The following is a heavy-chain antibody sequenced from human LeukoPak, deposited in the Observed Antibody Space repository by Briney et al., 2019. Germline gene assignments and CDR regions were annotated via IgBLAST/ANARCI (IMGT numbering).Heavy chain of an antibody. CDR3: ARDRNYYDSSGVYYYYGMDV. J-gene: IGHJ6*02. CDR2: IYYSGST. CDR1: GGSISSYY. Sequence: SETLSLTCTVSGGSISSYYWSWIRQPPGKGLEWIGYIYYSGSTNYNPSLKSRVTISVDTSKNQFSLKLSSVTAADTAVYYCARDRNYYDSSGVYYYYGMDVWGQGTAVTVSS. D-gene: IGHD3-22*01. V-gene: IGHV4-59*01.